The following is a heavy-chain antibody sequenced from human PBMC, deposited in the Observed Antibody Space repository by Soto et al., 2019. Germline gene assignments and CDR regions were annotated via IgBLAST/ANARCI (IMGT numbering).Heavy chain of an antibody. CDR1: GYTFSAYT. Sequence: QAQLVQSGAEMKKPGASVKVSCKATGYTFSAYTMNWVRQAPGQSLEWMGWINAGSGNTKYSQNFKGRVSITMDTSASTVSMQLTGLTSEDTAVYYCARDTETLGPRANDALDIWGQGTMVTVAS. V-gene: IGHV1-3*01. CDR2: INAGSGNT. D-gene: IGHD3-3*02. CDR3: ARDTETLGPRANDALDI. J-gene: IGHJ3*02.